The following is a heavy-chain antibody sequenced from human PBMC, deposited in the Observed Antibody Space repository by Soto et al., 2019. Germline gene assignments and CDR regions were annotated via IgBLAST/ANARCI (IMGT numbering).Heavy chain of an antibody. CDR3: ARGGGYCSSTSCYTYFFDY. V-gene: IGHV4-61*01. CDR2: IHHSGST. Sequence: SETLSLTCTVSSDSVSSSSYYWSWVRQPPGKGLEWIGYIHHSGSTNFNPSLESRVTISVDTSKNQFSLRLSSVTAADTAMYYCARGGGYCSSTSCYTYFFDYWGQGTPVTVSS. J-gene: IGHJ4*02. CDR1: SDSVSSSSYY. D-gene: IGHD2-2*01.